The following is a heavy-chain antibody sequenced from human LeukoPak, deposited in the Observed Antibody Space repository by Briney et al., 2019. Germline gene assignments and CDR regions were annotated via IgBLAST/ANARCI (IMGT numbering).Heavy chain of an antibody. CDR2: IYYSGST. CDR3: ATLRGYYADY. J-gene: IGHJ4*02. CDR1: GGSISSSSYY. D-gene: IGHD3-22*01. Sequence: SETLSLTCTVSGGSISSSSYYWGWIRQPPGKGLEWIGSIYYSGSTYYNPSLKSRVTISVDTSENQFSLKLSSVTAADTAVYYCATLRGYYADYWGQGTLVTVSS. V-gene: IGHV4-39*07.